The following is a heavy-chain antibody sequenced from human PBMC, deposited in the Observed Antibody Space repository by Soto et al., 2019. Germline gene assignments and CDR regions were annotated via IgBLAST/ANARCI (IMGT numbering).Heavy chain of an antibody. Sequence: PGGSLRLSCAASGFTFSSYGMHWVRQAPGKGLEWVAVIWYDGSNKYYADSVKGRFTISRDNSKNTLYLQMNSLRAEDTAVYYCARPDSSSWPTPFDYWGQGTLVTVSS. J-gene: IGHJ4*02. CDR3: ARPDSSSWPTPFDY. V-gene: IGHV3-33*01. CDR1: GFTFSSYG. CDR2: IWYDGSNK. D-gene: IGHD6-13*01.